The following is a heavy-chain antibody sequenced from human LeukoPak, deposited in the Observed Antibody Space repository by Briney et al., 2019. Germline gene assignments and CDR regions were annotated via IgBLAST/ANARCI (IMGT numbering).Heavy chain of an antibody. CDR3: ARLMIPDILTGYYYYGMDV. J-gene: IGHJ6*02. D-gene: IGHD3-9*01. Sequence: SEALSLTCTVSGGSISSYYWSWIRQPPGKGLEWIGYIYYSGSTNYNPSLKSRVTISVGTSKNQFSLKLSSVTAADTAVYYCARLMIPDILTGYYYYGMDVWGQGTTVTVSS. CDR1: GGSISSYY. V-gene: IGHV4-59*08. CDR2: IYYSGST.